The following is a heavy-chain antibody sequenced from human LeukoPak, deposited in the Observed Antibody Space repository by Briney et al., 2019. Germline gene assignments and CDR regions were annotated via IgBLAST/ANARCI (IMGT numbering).Heavy chain of an antibody. CDR1: GYSFPSYW. J-gene: IGHJ5*02. CDR3: VRQPPGVYDTTQTWFDP. D-gene: IGHD3-22*01. V-gene: IGHV5-10-1*01. CDR2: IAPSDSYT. Sequence: GESLKISCKVSGYSFPSYWITWVRQVPGKGLEWMGRIAPSDSYTNYNPSFEGHVTMSVEKSITTVYLQWSSLKASDTAMYYCVRQPPGVYDTTQTWFDPWGQGTLVTVSS.